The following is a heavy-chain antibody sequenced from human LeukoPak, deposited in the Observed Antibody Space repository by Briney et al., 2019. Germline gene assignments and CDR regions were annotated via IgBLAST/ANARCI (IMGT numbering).Heavy chain of an antibody. CDR3: ARDGRYFDWLDIDY. CDR2: ISAYNGNT. Sequence: ASVKVSCKASGYTFTGYYMHWVRQAPGQGLEWMGWISAYNGNTNYAQKLQGRVTMTTDTSTSTAYMELRSLRSDDTAVYYCARDGRYFDWLDIDYWGQGTLVTVSS. CDR1: GYTFTGYY. J-gene: IGHJ4*02. V-gene: IGHV1-18*04. D-gene: IGHD3-9*01.